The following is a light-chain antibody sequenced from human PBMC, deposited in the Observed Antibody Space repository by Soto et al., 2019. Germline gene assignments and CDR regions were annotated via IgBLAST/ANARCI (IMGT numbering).Light chain of an antibody. CDR3: QQYGSSQT. V-gene: IGKV3-20*01. CDR1: QTLSNDF. CDR2: GAS. J-gene: IGKJ1*01. Sequence: EIVLTQSPGTLSLSPGERATLSCRASQTLSNDFLAWYRQKPGQAPRLLIYGASSRATGIPDRFSGSGSGTDFTLTISRLEPEDFAVYYCQQYGSSQTFGQGTKVDIK.